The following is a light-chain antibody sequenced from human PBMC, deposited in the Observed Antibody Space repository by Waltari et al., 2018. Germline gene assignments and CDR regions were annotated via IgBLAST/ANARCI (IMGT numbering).Light chain of an antibody. Sequence: DIVMTQSPDSLAVSLGERATINCKSSQSILYSSINKNYLAWYQQKPGQPPNLLIYWASTRESGVSDRFSGSGSGTDFTLTISSLQAEDVAVYYCQQYYSTPLTFGGGTKVEIK. CDR1: QSILYSSINKNY. CDR3: QQYYSTPLT. V-gene: IGKV4-1*01. J-gene: IGKJ4*01. CDR2: WAS.